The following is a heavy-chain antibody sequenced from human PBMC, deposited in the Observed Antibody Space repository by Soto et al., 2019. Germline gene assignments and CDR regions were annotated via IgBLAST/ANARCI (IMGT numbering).Heavy chain of an antibody. CDR3: ARDAPRYCSSSSCSTGFGP. Sequence: VESGGVAVQPEGSLRLSCAASGFTFDAYAMHWVRQAPGKGLEWVSLISWDGSTTFYADSVKGRFTVSRDNSKNSLYLQMNRLRIEDTALYYCARDAPRYCSSSSCSTGFGPWAREPWSLSPQ. D-gene: IGHD2-15*01. CDR1: GFTFDAYA. J-gene: IGHJ5*02. CDR2: ISWDGSTT. V-gene: IGHV3-43D*04.